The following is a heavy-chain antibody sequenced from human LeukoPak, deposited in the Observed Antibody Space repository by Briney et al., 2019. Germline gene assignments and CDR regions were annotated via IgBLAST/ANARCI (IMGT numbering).Heavy chain of an antibody. D-gene: IGHD3-3*01. CDR1: GFTFSSYG. V-gene: IGHV3-30*03. CDR2: ISYDGSNK. J-gene: IGHJ3*02. Sequence: GRSLRLSCAASGFTFSSYGMHWVRQAPGKGLEWVAVISYDGSNKYYADSVKGRFTISRDNSKNTLYLQMNSLRAEDTAVYYCAREYYDFWSALRIGAFDIWGQGTMVTVSS. CDR3: AREYYDFWSALRIGAFDI.